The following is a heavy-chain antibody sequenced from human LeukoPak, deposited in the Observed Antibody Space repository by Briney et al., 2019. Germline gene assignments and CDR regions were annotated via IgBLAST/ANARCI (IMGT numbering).Heavy chain of an antibody. Sequence: GGSLRLSCAASGFTFNTFNMNWVRQAPGKGLEWVSSITSGGDYIYYADSVKGRFTTSRDNAKNSLSLQLNSLRVEDTAVYYCARVHYDVLAASYKWTPDYWGQGTLVTVSS. CDR2: ITSGGDYI. CDR1: GFTFNTFN. J-gene: IGHJ4*02. V-gene: IGHV3-21*01. CDR3: ARVHYDVLAASYKWTPDY. D-gene: IGHD3-9*01.